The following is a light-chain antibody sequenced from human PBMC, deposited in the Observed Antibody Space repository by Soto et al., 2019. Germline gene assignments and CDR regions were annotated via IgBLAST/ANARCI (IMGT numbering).Light chain of an antibody. CDR2: AAS. CDR3: QNYTPLPA. CDR1: QGISNY. J-gene: IGKJ4*01. Sequence: DIQMTQSPSSLSASVGDRVTITCRASQGISNYLAWYQQIPGKVPKLLISAASTLQSGVPSRFSGSGSGTDFTLTISSLQPEDVSTYYCQNYTPLPAFGGGTKVEIK. V-gene: IGKV1-27*01.